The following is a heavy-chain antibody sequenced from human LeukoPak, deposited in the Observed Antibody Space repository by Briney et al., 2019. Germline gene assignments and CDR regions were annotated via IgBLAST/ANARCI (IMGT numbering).Heavy chain of an antibody. D-gene: IGHD2-15*01. CDR3: ARGLLTYDAFDI. CDR2: MNPNSGNT. CDR1: GYTFTSYD. V-gene: IGHV1-8*03. J-gene: IGHJ3*02. Sequence: ASVKVSCKASGYTFTSYDINWVRQATGQGLEWMGWMNPNSGNTGYAQKFQGRVTITRNTSISTAYMELSSLRSEDTAVYHCARGLLTYDAFDIWGQGTMVTVSS.